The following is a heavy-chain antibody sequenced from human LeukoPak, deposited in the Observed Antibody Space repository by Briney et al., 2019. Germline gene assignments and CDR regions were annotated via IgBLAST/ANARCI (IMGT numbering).Heavy chain of an antibody. V-gene: IGHV3-33*01. D-gene: IGHD3-9*01. J-gene: IGHJ5*02. Sequence: GGSLRLSCAASGFTFSSYGMHWVRQAPGKGLEWVAVIWYDGSNKYYADSVKGQFTISRDNSKNTLYLQMNSLRAEDTAVYYCARGTYYDILTGYEPKTPFDPWGQGTLVTVSS. CDR2: IWYDGSNK. CDR3: ARGTYYDILTGYEPKTPFDP. CDR1: GFTFSSYG.